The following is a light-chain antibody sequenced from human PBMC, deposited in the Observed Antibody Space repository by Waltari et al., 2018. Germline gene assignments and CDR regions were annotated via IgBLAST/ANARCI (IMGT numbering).Light chain of an antibody. V-gene: IGLV3-25*03. Sequence: SYQLTQPPSVSVSPGQTARISCSGDALPKPYAYLFQEKPGQAPVLVIWKDSERPSGIPERFSGSISGTTGTVTISGVQAEDEADYYCQSTDSSGSYRVFGGGTKLTVL. CDR1: ALPKPY. J-gene: IGLJ2*01. CDR3: QSTDSSGSYRV. CDR2: KDS.